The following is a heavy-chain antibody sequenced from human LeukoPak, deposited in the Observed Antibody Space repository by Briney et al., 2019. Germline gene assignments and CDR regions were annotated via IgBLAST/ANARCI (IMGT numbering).Heavy chain of an antibody. CDR3: AKDRGYYDTSGYCLDY. CDR1: GFTFSSYS. J-gene: IGHJ4*02. CDR2: ISSSGSTI. D-gene: IGHD3-22*01. Sequence: GGSLRLSCAASGFTFSSYSMNWVRQAPGKGLEWVSYISSSGSTIYYADSVKGRFTISRDNAKNSLYLQMNSLRAEDTAVYYCAKDRGYYDTSGYCLDYWGQGTLVTVSS. V-gene: IGHV3-48*04.